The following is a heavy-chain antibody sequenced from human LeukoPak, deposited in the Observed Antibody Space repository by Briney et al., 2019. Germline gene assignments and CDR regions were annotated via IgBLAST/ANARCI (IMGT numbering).Heavy chain of an antibody. J-gene: IGHJ4*02. D-gene: IGHD3-22*01. CDR1: SGSISDSNFY. Sequence: PSETLSLTCSVSSGSISDSNFYWGWIRQPPGKGLEWIGSIFYSGSTDYNPSLKSRVTISVDTSKNQFSLKLSSVTAADTAVYYCARSRRITMIVVVITTAFDYWGQGTLVTVSS. CDR2: IFYSGST. V-gene: IGHV4-39*07. CDR3: ARSRRITMIVVVITTAFDY.